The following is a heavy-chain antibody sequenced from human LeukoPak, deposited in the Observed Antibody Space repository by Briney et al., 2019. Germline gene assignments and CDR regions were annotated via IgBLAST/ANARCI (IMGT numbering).Heavy chain of an antibody. J-gene: IGHJ4*02. CDR1: GYTFTGYA. D-gene: IGHD3-22*01. V-gene: IGHV7-4-1*02. Sequence: AAVKISCKASGYTFTGYAMSWVRQAPGQGLEWVGWINTNTANPTYAQGFTGRFVFSLDTSVSTAYLQISSLKAEDTAVYYCARGASSSGYYPLDYWGQGTLVTVSS. CDR3: ARGASSSGYYPLDY. CDR2: INTNTANP.